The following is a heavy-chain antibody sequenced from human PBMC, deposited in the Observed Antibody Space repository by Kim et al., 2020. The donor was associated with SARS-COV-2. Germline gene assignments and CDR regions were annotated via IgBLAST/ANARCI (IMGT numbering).Heavy chain of an antibody. CDR2: IWYDGSNK. Sequence: GGSLRLSCAASGFTFSSYGMHWVRQAPGKGLEWVAVIWYDGSNKYYADSVKGRFTISRDNSKNTLYLQMNSLRAEDTAVYYCASTYSSGLYNWFDPWGQGTLVTVSS. J-gene: IGHJ5*02. D-gene: IGHD6-19*01. CDR1: GFTFSSYG. V-gene: IGHV3-33*01. CDR3: ASTYSSGLYNWFDP.